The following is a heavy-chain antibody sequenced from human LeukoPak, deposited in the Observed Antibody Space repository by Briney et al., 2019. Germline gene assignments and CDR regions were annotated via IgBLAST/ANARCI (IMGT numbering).Heavy chain of an antibody. Sequence: SQTLSLTCTVSGGSISSGSYYWSWIRQPAGKGLEWIGRIYTSGDTNYNPSLKSRVTMSVDTSKNQFSLKLSSVTAADTAVYYCARGSSGWYVVDYWGQGTLVTVSS. CDR2: IYTSGDT. J-gene: IGHJ4*02. CDR1: GGSISSGSYY. D-gene: IGHD6-19*01. CDR3: ARGSSGWYVVDY. V-gene: IGHV4-61*02.